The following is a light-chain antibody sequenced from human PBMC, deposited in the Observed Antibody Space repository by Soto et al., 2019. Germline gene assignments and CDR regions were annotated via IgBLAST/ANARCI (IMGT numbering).Light chain of an antibody. Sequence: QSVLTQPTSASGTPGQRVTISCSGSSSNIGSNSVGWYQQLPGAAPKVLISTTDKRPSGVPDRFSGSKSGTSASLAISGLQSEDEADYYCVAWDDSLNGHVFGTGTKVTVL. CDR1: SSNIGSNS. CDR3: VAWDDSLNGHV. J-gene: IGLJ1*01. V-gene: IGLV1-44*01. CDR2: TTD.